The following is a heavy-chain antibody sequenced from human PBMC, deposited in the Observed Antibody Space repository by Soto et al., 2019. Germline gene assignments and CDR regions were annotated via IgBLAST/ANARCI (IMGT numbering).Heavy chain of an antibody. J-gene: IGHJ4*02. D-gene: IGHD3-16*01. Sequence: EVQLVESGGGLVQPGGSLRLSCAASGFTFSSYWMSWVRQAPGKGLEWVANIEQDGSEKYYVDSVKGRFTISRDNAKNSLYLQMNSLRAEDTAVYYCASHMITFGRRAPRLDYWGQGTLVTVSS. CDR1: GFTFSSYW. CDR2: IEQDGSEK. V-gene: IGHV3-7*01. CDR3: ASHMITFGRRAPRLDY.